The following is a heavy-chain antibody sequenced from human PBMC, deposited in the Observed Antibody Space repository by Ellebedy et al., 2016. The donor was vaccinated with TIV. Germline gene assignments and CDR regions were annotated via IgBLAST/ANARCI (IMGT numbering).Heavy chain of an antibody. J-gene: IGHJ4*02. CDR2: ITASGGST. CDR1: GFTFSSYA. D-gene: IGHD5-24*01. Sequence: GGSLRLSCAASGFTFSSYAMSWVRQAPGKGLEWVSTITASGGSTYHAESVKGRFTISRDNSKHTLFLQMSSLRAEDTAVYYCARVSRDGYNWAFDYWGQGTLVTVSS. V-gene: IGHV3-23*01. CDR3: ARVSRDGYNWAFDY.